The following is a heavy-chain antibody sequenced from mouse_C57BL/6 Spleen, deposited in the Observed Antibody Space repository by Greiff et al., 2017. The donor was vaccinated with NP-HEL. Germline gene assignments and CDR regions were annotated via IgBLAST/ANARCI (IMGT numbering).Heavy chain of an antibody. CDR2: ISDGGSYT. J-gene: IGHJ4*01. V-gene: IGHV5-4*03. CDR1: GFTFSSYA. Sequence: DVMLVESGGGLVKPGGSLKLSCAASGFTFSSYAMSWVRQTPEKRLEWVATISDGGSYTYYPDNVKGRFTISRDNAKNNLYLQMSHLKSEDTAMYYCARVRTGYAMDYWGQGTSVTVSS. CDR3: ARVRTGYAMDY. D-gene: IGHD2-14*01.